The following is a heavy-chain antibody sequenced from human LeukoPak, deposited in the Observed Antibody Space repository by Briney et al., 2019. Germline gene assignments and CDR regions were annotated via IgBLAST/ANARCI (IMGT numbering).Heavy chain of an antibody. CDR1: GFTFSNAW. CDR2: LNGDGSDT. D-gene: IGHD2-8*01. V-gene: IGHV3-74*03. J-gene: IGHJ6*02. Sequence: GGSLRLSCAASGFTFSNAWMNWVRQVPGKGLVLVSRLNGDGSDTTYVDSAKGRFTISRDNARNTLYLHMNSLRVEDTAVYYCARRKVYEFGEGYNYGMDVWGQGTTVTVSS. CDR3: ARRKVYEFGEGYNYGMDV.